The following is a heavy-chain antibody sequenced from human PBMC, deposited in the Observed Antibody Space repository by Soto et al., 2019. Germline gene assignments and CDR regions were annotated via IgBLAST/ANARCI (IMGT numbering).Heavy chain of an antibody. CDR2: FDPEDGET. CDR3: ATGGEYSSSYYYYYGMDV. D-gene: IGHD6-6*01. CDR1: GYTLTELS. V-gene: IGHV1-24*01. J-gene: IGHJ6*02. Sequence: GASVKVSCKVSGYTLTELSMHWVRQAPGKGLEWMGGFDPEDGETIYAQKFQGRVTMTEDTSTDTAYMELSSLRSEDTAVYYCATGGEYSSSYYYYYGMDVWGQGTTVTVSS.